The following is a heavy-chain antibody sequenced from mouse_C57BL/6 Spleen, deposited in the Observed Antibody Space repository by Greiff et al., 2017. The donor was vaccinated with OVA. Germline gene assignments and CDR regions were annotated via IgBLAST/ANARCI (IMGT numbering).Heavy chain of an antibody. CDR3: ARDAPYDGYCYAMDY. J-gene: IGHJ4*01. Sequence: DVQLVESGGGLVQSGRSLRLSCATSGFTFSDFYMEWVRQAPGKGLEWIAASRNKANDYTTEYSASVKGRFIVSRDTSQSILYLQMNALRAEDTAIYYCARDAPYDGYCYAMDYWGQGTSVTVSS. CDR1: GFTFSDFY. D-gene: IGHD2-3*01. CDR2: SRNKANDYTT. V-gene: IGHV7-1*01.